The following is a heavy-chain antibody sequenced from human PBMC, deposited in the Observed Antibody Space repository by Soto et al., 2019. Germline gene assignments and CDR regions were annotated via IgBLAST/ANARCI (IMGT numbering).Heavy chain of an antibody. J-gene: IGHJ6*02. CDR2: ISYDGSNK. D-gene: IGHD6-13*01. CDR1: GFTFSSYA. V-gene: IGHV3-30-3*01. Sequence: GGSLRLSCAASGFTFSSYAMHWVRQAPGKGLEWVAVISYDGSNKYYADSVKGRFTISRDNSKNTLYLQMNSLRAEDTAVYYCARDGGRSSWYGSNYGMDVWGQGTTVTVSS. CDR3: ARDGGRSSWYGSNYGMDV.